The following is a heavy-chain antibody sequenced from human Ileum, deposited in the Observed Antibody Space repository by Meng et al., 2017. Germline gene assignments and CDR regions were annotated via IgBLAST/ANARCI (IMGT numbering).Heavy chain of an antibody. CDR3: ARGHYDKYFDS. CDR1: GGSVNTCSYY. CDR2: MYFSGST. Sequence: QGLVQESGPGLVGPSETLSLTCTISGGSVNTCSYYWSWIRQPPGKGLEWIGYMYFSGSTKYNASLKSRVSISVDTSKKQFSLNLTSVTAADTAVYYCARGHYDKYFDSWGQGTLVTVSS. D-gene: IGHD3-22*01. V-gene: IGHV4-61*01. J-gene: IGHJ4*02.